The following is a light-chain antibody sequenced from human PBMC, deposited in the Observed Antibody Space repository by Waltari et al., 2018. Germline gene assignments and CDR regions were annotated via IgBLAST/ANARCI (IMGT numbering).Light chain of an antibody. CDR2: LGS. CDR3: MQALQTPFT. V-gene: IGKV2-28*01. Sequence: IVMTQSPLSVPVSPGESASFSCKSNQSLLHTVRKNYLDWYLQRPGQSPKLLIYLGSNRASGVPDRIGGGGSGTDFTLTISRVESEDVGTYYCMQALQTPFTFGGGTKVDI. CDR1: QSLLHTVRKNY. J-gene: IGKJ4*01.